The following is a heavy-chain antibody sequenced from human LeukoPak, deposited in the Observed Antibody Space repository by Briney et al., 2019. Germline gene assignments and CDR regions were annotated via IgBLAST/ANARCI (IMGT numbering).Heavy chain of an antibody. Sequence: PGGSLRLSCAASGFTFSSYAMSWVRQAPGKGLEWVSAISGSGGSTYYADSVKGRFTISRDNSKNTLYLQMSSLRVEDTAVYYCASSRSGWIYFDYWGQGTLVTVSS. J-gene: IGHJ4*02. CDR2: ISGSGGST. D-gene: IGHD6-19*01. V-gene: IGHV3-23*01. CDR3: ASSRSGWIYFDY. CDR1: GFTFSSYA.